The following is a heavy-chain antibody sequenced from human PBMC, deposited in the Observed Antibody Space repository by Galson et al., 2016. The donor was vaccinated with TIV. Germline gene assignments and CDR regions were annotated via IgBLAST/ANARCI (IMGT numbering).Heavy chain of an antibody. J-gene: IGHJ6*02. V-gene: IGHV3-66*02. CDR2: ISDGGRT. Sequence: LRLSCAASGLSVTINYMTWVRQAPGKGLEWVSLISDGGRTYYPDSVKGRFTISRDNSKNTLYLQMNSLRFEDTAVYYCTRDRVVDATYYYYYLGMDVWGQGTAVTVSS. CDR1: GLSVTINY. D-gene: IGHD2-21*01. CDR3: TRDRVVDATYYYYYLGMDV.